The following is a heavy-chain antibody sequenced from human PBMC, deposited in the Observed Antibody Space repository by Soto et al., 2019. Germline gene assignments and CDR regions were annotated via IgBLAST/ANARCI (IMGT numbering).Heavy chain of an antibody. D-gene: IGHD3-3*01. CDR2: ISGSGGST. CDR1: GFTFSSCV. Sequence: EVQLLESGGGLVQPGGSLRLSCAASGFTFSSCVMSWVRQAPGKGLEWVSGISGSGGSTYYADSVKGRFTISRDNSKNTLYLQMNSLRAEDTAVYYCAKVPYDFWSGYYPPLYFDYWGQGTLVTVSS. J-gene: IGHJ4*02. CDR3: AKVPYDFWSGYYPPLYFDY. V-gene: IGHV3-23*01.